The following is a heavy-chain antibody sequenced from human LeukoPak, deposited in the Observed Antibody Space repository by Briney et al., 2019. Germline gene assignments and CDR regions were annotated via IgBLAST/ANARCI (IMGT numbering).Heavy chain of an antibody. Sequence: PGGSLRLSCAASGFTFSSYWMSWVRQAPGKGLEWVANIKEDGSEKYYVDSVKGRFTISRDNAKNSLYLQMNSLRAEDTAVYYCARDLRYYYDSSGYLDYWGQGTLVTVSS. V-gene: IGHV3-7*01. CDR2: IKEDGSEK. D-gene: IGHD3-22*01. CDR1: GFTFSSYW. CDR3: ARDLRYYYDSSGYLDY. J-gene: IGHJ4*02.